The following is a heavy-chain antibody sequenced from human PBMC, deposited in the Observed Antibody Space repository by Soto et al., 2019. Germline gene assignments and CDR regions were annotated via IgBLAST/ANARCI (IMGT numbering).Heavy chain of an antibody. Sequence: PSETLSLTCTVSGGSVNSDSYYWSWIRQPPGKELEWIGYIYYTGSTNYNPSLKSRVTISLDTSRNQFSLKLSSVTAADTAVFYCAREYSNSPEAFDYWGQGALVTVSS. CDR3: AREYSNSPEAFDY. CDR2: IYYTGST. CDR1: GGSVNSDSYY. V-gene: IGHV4-61*01. J-gene: IGHJ4*02. D-gene: IGHD6-6*01.